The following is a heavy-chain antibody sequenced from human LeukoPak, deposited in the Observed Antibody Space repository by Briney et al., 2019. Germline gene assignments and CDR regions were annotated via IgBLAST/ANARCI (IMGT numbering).Heavy chain of an antibody. CDR1: GYTFTSYG. J-gene: IGHJ6*02. CDR2: IIPILGIA. CDR3: ARSSVAAVYYGMDV. Sequence: ASVKVSCKASGYTFTSYGISWVRQAPGQGLEWMGRIIPILGIANYAQKFQGRVTITADKSTSTAYMELSSLRSEDTAVYYCARSSVAAVYYGMDVWGQGTTVTVSS. D-gene: IGHD6-19*01. V-gene: IGHV1-69*04.